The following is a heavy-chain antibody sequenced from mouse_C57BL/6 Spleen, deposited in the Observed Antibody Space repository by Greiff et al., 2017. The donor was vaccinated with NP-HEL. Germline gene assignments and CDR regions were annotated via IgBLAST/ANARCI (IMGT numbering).Heavy chain of an antibody. CDR1: GYAFSSYW. D-gene: IGHD1-1*01. Sequence: VHLVESGAELVKPGASVKISCKASGYAFSSYWMNWVKQRPGKGLEWIGQIYPGDGDTNYNGKFKGKATLTADKSSSTAYMQLSSLTSEDSAVYFCWCSYEFAYWRQGTLVTVSA. CDR2: IYPGDGDT. CDR3: WCSYEFAY. V-gene: IGHV1-80*01. J-gene: IGHJ3*01.